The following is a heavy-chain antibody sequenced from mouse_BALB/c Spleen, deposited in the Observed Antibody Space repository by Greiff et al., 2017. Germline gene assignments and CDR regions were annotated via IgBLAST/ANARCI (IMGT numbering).Heavy chain of an antibody. CDR3: ASLYPACAMDY. J-gene: IGHJ4*01. Sequence: EVKLVESGGGLVKPGGSLKLSCAASGFAFSSYDMSWVRQTPEKRLEWVAYISSGGGSTYYPDTVKGRFTISRDNAKNTLYLQMSSLKSEDTAMYYCASLYPACAMDYWGQGTSVTVSS. CDR2: ISSGGGST. CDR1: GFAFSSYD. D-gene: IGHD2-1*01. V-gene: IGHV5-12-1*01.